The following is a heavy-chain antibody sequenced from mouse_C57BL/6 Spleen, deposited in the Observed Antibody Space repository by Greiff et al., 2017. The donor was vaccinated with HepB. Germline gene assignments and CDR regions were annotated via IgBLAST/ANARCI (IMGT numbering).Heavy chain of an antibody. V-gene: IGHV10-1*01. CDR3: VRQILRGYFDV. CDR2: IRSKSNNYAT. CDR1: GFSFNTYA. J-gene: IGHJ1*03. Sequence: EVKLMESGGGLVQPKGSLKLSCAASGFSFNTYAMNWVRQAPGKGLEWVARIRSKSNNYATYYADSVKDRFTISRDDSESMLYLQMNNLKTEDTAMYYCVRQILRGYFDVWGTGTTVTVSS. D-gene: IGHD1-1*01.